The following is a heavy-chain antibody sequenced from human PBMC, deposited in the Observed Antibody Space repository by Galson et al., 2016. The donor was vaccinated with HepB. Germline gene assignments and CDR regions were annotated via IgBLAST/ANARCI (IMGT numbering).Heavy chain of an antibody. CDR2: ISAHNGDT. V-gene: IGHV1-18*01. D-gene: IGHD6-13*01. J-gene: IGHJ6*02. CDR3: ASHRPYRSSSFKYYYYGMDV. CDR1: GYTFTSYG. Sequence: SVKVSCKASGYTFTSYGISWVRQAPGQGLEWMGWISAHNGDTDYAQKLQGRATMTTDTSTRTAHMELRSLRSDDTAVYYCASHRPYRSSSFKYYYYGMDVWGQGTTVTVSS.